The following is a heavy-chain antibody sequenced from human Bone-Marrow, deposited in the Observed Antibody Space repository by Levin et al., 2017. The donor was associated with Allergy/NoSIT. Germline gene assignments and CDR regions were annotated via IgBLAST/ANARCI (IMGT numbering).Heavy chain of an antibody. D-gene: IGHD3-10*01. CDR3: ARGQGGYYGSGSYSLVYATNYGMDV. V-gene: IGHV1-8*01. CDR2: MNPNSGNT. CDR1: GYTFTSYD. J-gene: IGHJ6*02. Sequence: ASVKVSCKASGYTFTSYDINWVRQATGQGLEWMGWMNPNSGNTGYAQKFQGRVTMTRNTSISTAYMELSSLRSEDTAVYYCARGQGGYYGSGSYSLVYATNYGMDVWGQGTTVTVSS.